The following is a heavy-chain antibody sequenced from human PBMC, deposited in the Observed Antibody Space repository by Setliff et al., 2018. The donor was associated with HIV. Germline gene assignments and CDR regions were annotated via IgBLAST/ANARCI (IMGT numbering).Heavy chain of an antibody. Sequence: SETLSLTRTTSGYSINSGYYWGWIRQPPGKGLEWIGSMSHSGSTYYNPPHKSRLTISVDTSKNQFSLNLTSVTAADTAVYYCAKEGSWSSSWHQMDVWGKGTTVTVSS. D-gene: IGHD6-13*01. V-gene: IGHV4-38-2*02. J-gene: IGHJ6*04. CDR2: MSHSGST. CDR1: GYSINSGYY. CDR3: AKEGSWSSSWHQMDV.